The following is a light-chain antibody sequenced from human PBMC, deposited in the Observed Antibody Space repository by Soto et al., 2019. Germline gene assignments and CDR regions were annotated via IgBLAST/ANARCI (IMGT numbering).Light chain of an antibody. Sequence: EIVMTQSPATLSVSPGEGATLSCRASQSVNSNLAWYQQKPGQAPRLLIIGASTRAPGIPSGFSGSGSGTEFTLTISSLQSEDFAVYYWQQYNDWPWTFGQGTKVEIK. CDR1: QSVNSN. J-gene: IGKJ1*01. CDR2: GAS. V-gene: IGKV3-15*01. CDR3: QQYNDWPWT.